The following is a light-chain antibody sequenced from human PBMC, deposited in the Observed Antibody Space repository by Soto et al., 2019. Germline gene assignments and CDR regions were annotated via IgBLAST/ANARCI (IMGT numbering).Light chain of an antibody. V-gene: IGKV3-20*01. Sequence: EIVLTQSPGTLSLSPGERATLSCRASQSVRSSYLAWYQQKPGQAPRLLIYGTSSRATGIPHRVIGSGSGTEFTLTITRLEPEDFAVYYCQQYGSSPLTFGGGTKVEIK. CDR1: QSVRSSY. CDR3: QQYGSSPLT. J-gene: IGKJ4*01. CDR2: GTS.